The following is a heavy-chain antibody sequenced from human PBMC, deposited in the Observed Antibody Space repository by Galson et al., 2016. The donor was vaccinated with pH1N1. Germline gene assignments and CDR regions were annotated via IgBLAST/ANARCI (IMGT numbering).Heavy chain of an antibody. J-gene: IGHJ4*02. CDR2: ISYDGRQK. V-gene: IGHV3-30*14. Sequence: SLRLSCAASGFTLDNHAMHWVRQVPGKGLEWVAVISYDGRQKEYADYAKGRFTISRDNSKNTVSLQLNSLRSDDTAIYYCARDPKWTTWVGPFDYWGQGTLVTAAS. CDR1: GFTLDNHA. D-gene: IGHD2/OR15-2a*01. CDR3: ARDPKWTTWVGPFDY.